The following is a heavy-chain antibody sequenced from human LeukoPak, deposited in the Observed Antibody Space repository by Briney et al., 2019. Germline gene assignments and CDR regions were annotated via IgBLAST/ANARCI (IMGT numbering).Heavy chain of an antibody. V-gene: IGHV3-30-3*01. J-gene: IGHJ4*02. Sequence: PGGSLRLSCAASGFTFSSYAMHWVRQAPGKGLEWVAVISYDGSNKYYADSVKGRFTISRDNSKNTLYLQMNSLRAEDTAVYYCARAKGYYDILTGPHYWGQGTLVTVSS. CDR1: GFTFSSYA. CDR3: ARAKGYYDILTGPHY. D-gene: IGHD3-9*01. CDR2: ISYDGSNK.